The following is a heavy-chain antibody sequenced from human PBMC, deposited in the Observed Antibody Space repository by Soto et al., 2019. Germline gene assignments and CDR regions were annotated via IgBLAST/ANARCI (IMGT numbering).Heavy chain of an antibody. V-gene: IGHV3-23*01. CDR2: ISGSGGST. Sequence: GGSLRVSCAASGFTFSSYAMSWVRQSPGKGLEWVSAISGSGGSTYYADSVKGRFTISRDNSKNTLYLQMNSLRAEDTAVYYCAKDPSDYGGNSRFDYWGQGTLVTVSS. J-gene: IGHJ4*02. CDR3: AKDPSDYGGNSRFDY. CDR1: GFTFSSYA. D-gene: IGHD4-17*01.